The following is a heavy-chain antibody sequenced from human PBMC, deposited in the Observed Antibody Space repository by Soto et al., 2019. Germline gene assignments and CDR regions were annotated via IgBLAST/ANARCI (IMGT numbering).Heavy chain of an antibody. J-gene: IGHJ4*02. D-gene: IGHD6-19*01. CDR3: ARRSSGWYFDY. V-gene: IGHV3-23*01. CDR2: IWGSGGST. Sequence: EVQLLESGGGLVQPGGSLRRSCAASGFTFSSYAMRWGRQAPGKGLGGVSAIWGSGGSTYYADSVKGRFTISRDNSTTSLYLQMNSLRAEDTAVYSCARRSSGWYFDYWGQGTLVTVSS. CDR1: GFTFSSYA.